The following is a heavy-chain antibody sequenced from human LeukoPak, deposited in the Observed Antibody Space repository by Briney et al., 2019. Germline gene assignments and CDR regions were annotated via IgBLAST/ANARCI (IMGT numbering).Heavy chain of an antibody. D-gene: IGHD1-26*01. CDR2: ISSTSTYI. CDR1: GLTFSSSS. Sequence: PGGSLRLSCAASGLTFSSSSMNWVRQAPGKGLEWVSSISSTSTYIYYADSVRGRFTISRDNAKNSLYLQMNSLRAEDTAVYYCARGGGSFDYWGQGTLVTVSS. J-gene: IGHJ4*02. V-gene: IGHV3-21*01. CDR3: ARGGGSFDY.